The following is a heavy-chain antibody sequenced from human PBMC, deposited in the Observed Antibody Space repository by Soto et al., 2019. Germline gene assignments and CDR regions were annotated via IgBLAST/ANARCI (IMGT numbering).Heavy chain of an antibody. CDR2: IGGSGDRT. CDR1: GFTFSSYA. CDR3: AKEETVTNYYYYYYTMDV. Sequence: EVQLLESGGGLVQPGGSLRVSCAASGFTFSSYAMNWVRQAPGKGLEWVSVIGGSGDRTYHADSGKGRFTITRDNSKNTLYPQMNSLRAEDTAVYYCAKEETVTNYYYYYYTMDVLCQGPTVTVSS. V-gene: IGHV3-23*01. J-gene: IGHJ6*02. D-gene: IGHD4-17*01.